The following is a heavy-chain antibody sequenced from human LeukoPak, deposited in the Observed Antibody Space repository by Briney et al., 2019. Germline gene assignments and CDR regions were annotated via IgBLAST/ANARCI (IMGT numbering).Heavy chain of an antibody. D-gene: IGHD3-3*01. CDR1: GYTFTGYY. CDR2: FDPEDGET. CDR3: ATVPRPDFWSGYSLDY. J-gene: IGHJ4*02. Sequence: ASVKVSCKASGYTFTGYYMHWVRQAPGKGLEWMGGFDPEDGETIYAQKFQGRVTMTEDTSTDTAYMELSSLRSEDTAVYYCATVPRPDFWSGYSLDYWGQGTLVTVSS. V-gene: IGHV1-24*01.